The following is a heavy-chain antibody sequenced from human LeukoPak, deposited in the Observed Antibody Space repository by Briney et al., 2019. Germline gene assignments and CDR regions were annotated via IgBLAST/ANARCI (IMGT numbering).Heavy chain of an antibody. CDR3: ARDSSGWYWASGYYYYYYMDV. CDR2: ISSSSSYI. D-gene: IGHD6-19*01. CDR1: GFTFSSYS. J-gene: IGHJ6*03. V-gene: IGHV3-21*01. Sequence: PGGSLRLSCAASGFTFSSYSMNWVRQAPGKGLEWVSSISSSSSYIYYADSVKGRFTISRDNAMNSLYLQMNSLRAEDTAVYYCARDSSGWYWASGYYYYYYMDVWGKGTTVTVSS.